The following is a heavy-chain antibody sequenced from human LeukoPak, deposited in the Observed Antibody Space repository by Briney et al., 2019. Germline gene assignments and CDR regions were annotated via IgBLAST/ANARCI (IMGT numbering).Heavy chain of an antibody. CDR1: GDSISTSNSY. Sequence: SETLSLTCTVSGDSISTSNSYWGWIRQPPGKGLEWIGSIYYSGNTYYNASLKSRVTISVDTSKNQFSLKLTSVTAADTAVYYCARGSGYYYVDFDYWGQGTLVTASS. CDR3: ARGSGYYYVDFDY. J-gene: IGHJ4*02. CDR2: IYYSGNT. V-gene: IGHV4-39*01. D-gene: IGHD3-22*01.